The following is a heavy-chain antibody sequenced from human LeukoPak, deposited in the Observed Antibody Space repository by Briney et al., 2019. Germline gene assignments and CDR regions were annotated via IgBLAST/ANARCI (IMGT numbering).Heavy chain of an antibody. CDR3: ARGHCSGGSCYDY. CDR1: GGTFSSYA. J-gene: IGHJ4*02. CDR2: IIPIFGTA. D-gene: IGHD2-15*01. V-gene: IGHV1-69*01. Sequence: SVKVSCKASGGTFSSYAISWVRQAPEQGLEWMGGIIPIFGTANYAQKFQGRVTITADESTSTAYMELSSLRSEDTAVYYCARGHCSGGSCYDYWGQGTLVTVSS.